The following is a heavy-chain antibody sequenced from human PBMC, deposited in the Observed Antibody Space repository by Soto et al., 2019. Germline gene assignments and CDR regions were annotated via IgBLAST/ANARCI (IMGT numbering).Heavy chain of an antibody. Sequence: GGSLRLSCAASGFTVSSNYMSWVRQAPGKGLERVSVIYSGGSTYYADSVKGRFTISRDNSKNTLYLQMNSLRAEDTAVYYCARAFVVAATYYYGMDVWGQGTTVTVSS. J-gene: IGHJ6*02. CDR2: IYSGGST. D-gene: IGHD2-15*01. CDR1: GFTVSSNY. V-gene: IGHV3-53*01. CDR3: ARAFVVAATYYYGMDV.